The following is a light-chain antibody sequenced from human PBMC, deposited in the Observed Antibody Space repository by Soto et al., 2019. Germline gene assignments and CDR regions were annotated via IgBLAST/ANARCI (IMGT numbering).Light chain of an antibody. V-gene: IGKV1-5*03. CDR3: QQYNSYSQT. CDR1: QSISSW. J-gene: IGKJ1*01. CDR2: KAS. Sequence: DIQMTQSPSSLSASVGDRVTITSRASQSISSWLAWYQQKPGKAPKLLIYKASSLESGVPSRFSGSGSGTEFTLTISSLQPDDFATYYCQQYNSYSQTFGQGTKV.